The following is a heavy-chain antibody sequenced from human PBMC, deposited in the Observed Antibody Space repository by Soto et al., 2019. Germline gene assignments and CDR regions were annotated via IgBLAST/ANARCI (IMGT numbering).Heavy chain of an antibody. CDR1: GGSISSYY. Sequence: SVTLSLTCTVSGGSISSYYWSWIRQPPGKGLEWLGYIYYSGSTNYNPSLKSRVTTSVDTSKHQFSLKLSSVTAADTAVYYCARGGYCSSTSCYSGYFENWGQGALVTVSS. CDR3: ARGGYCSSTSCYSGYFEN. D-gene: IGHD2-2*03. J-gene: IGHJ4*02. V-gene: IGHV4-59*08. CDR2: IYYSGST.